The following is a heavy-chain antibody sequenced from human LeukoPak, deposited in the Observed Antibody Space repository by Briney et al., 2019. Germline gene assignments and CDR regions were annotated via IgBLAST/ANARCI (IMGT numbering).Heavy chain of an antibody. Sequence: SETLSLTCAVYGGSFSGYYWSWIRQPPGKGLEWIGEINHSGSTNYNPSLKSRVTISVDTSKNQFSLKLSSVTAADTAVYYCARDKYGDYPYYYYMDVWGKGTTVTVSS. CDR2: INHSGST. V-gene: IGHV4-34*01. CDR3: ARDKYGDYPYYYYMDV. D-gene: IGHD4-17*01. J-gene: IGHJ6*03. CDR1: GGSFSGYY.